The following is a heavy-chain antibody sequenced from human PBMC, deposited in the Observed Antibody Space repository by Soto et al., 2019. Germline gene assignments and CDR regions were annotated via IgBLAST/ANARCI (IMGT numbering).Heavy chain of an antibody. Sequence: GGSLRLSCAASGFTFSSYAMHWVRQAPGKGLEWVAVISYDGSNKYYADSVKGRFTISRDNSKNTLYLQMNSLRAEDTAVYYCARGSIVGATGSLPFDYWGQGTLVTVSS. D-gene: IGHD1-26*01. V-gene: IGHV3-30-3*01. CDR3: ARGSIVGATGSLPFDY. J-gene: IGHJ4*02. CDR2: ISYDGSNK. CDR1: GFTFSSYA.